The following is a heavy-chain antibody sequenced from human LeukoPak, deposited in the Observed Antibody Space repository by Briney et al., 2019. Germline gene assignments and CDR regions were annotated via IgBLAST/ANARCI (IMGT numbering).Heavy chain of an antibody. Sequence: GGSLRLSCAASGFTFSSYAMHWVRQAPGKGLEWVAVISYDGSNKYYADSVKGRFTISRDDSKNTAYLQMNSLKTEDTAVYYCTRLYYSGSGEVYWGQGTLVTVSS. CDR3: TRLYYSGSGEVY. CDR2: ISYDGSNK. D-gene: IGHD3-10*01. J-gene: IGHJ4*02. CDR1: GFTFSSYA. V-gene: IGHV3-30*04.